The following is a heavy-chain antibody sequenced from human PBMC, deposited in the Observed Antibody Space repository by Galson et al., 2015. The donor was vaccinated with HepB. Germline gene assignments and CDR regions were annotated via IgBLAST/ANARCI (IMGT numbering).Heavy chain of an antibody. J-gene: IGHJ4*02. Sequence: SVKVSCKASGGTFSSYAISWVRQAPGQGLEWMGRIIPILGIANYAQKFQGRVTITADKSTSTAYMELSSLRSEDTAVYYCASYNFDYGDEHFNFDYWGQGTLVTVSS. D-gene: IGHD4-17*01. CDR1: GGTFSSYA. V-gene: IGHV1-69*04. CDR2: IIPILGIA. CDR3: ASYNFDYGDEHFNFDY.